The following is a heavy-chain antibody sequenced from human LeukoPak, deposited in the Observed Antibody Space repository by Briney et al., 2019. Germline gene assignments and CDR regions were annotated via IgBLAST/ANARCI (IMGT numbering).Heavy chain of an antibody. Sequence: GGSLRLSCAASGFTFSSYAMSWVRQAPGKGLEWVSCTSGSGGTTYYADAVKGRFTISRDNSKNTLYLQMNSVRADDTAVYYCAKGREYGGLRSAFDIWGQGTMVTVSS. J-gene: IGHJ3*02. D-gene: IGHD4-23*01. CDR1: GFTFSSYA. V-gene: IGHV3-23*01. CDR2: TSGSGGTT. CDR3: AKGREYGGLRSAFDI.